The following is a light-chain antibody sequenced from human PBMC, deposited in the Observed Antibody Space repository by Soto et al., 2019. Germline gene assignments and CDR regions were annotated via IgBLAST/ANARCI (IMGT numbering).Light chain of an antibody. V-gene: IGKV1-39*01. CDR3: QQSYSAPFT. J-gene: IGKJ3*01. CDR2: AAS. Sequence: LIYAASGLQCGVTSRLSGGGSGTDYTLTISSLKPEDLATYYCQQSYSAPFTFGPGTKVDIK.